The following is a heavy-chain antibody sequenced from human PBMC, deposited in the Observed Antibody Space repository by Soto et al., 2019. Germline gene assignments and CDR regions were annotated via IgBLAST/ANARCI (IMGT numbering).Heavy chain of an antibody. J-gene: IGHJ4*02. V-gene: IGHV3-49*04. CDR1: GFTFGDYA. CDR2: IRSKAYGGTT. CDR3: TRQSRTNGVCYY. Sequence: GVLRLSCTASGFTFGDYAMSWVRQAPGKGLEWVGFIRSKAYGGTTEYAASVKGRFTISRDDSKSIAYLQMNSLKTEDTAVYYCTRQSRTNGVCYYWGQGTLVTVSS. D-gene: IGHD2-8*01.